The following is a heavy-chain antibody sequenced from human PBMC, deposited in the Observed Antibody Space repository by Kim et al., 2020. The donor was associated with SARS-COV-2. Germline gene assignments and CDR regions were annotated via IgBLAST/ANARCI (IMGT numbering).Heavy chain of an antibody. CDR2: ISAYNGKT. V-gene: IGHV1-18*04. CDR1: GYTFTTYG. D-gene: IGHD6-6*01. J-gene: IGHJ5*02. CDR3: ARDYIAARPCCVEP. Sequence: ASVKVSCKASGYTFTTYGISWVRQAPGHGLEWMGWISAYNGKTHYAQNLQGRVTMTTDTSTSTAYMELRSLKSDDTAVYYCARDYIAARPCCVEPWGQGT.